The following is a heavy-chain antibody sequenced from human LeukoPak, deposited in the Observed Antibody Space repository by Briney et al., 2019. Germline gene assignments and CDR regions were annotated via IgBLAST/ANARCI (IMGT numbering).Heavy chain of an antibody. CDR1: GVSISSYY. D-gene: IGHD6-13*01. CDR2: IYYSGST. CDR3: ARGMQQLYHFDS. Sequence: SETLSLTCAVSGVSISSYYGSWIRQPPGKGLEWIGYIYYSGSTNYNPSLKSRVTISVDTSKNQFSLKLSSVTAADTAVYYCARGMQQLYHFDSWGRGTLVTVSS. J-gene: IGHJ4*02. V-gene: IGHV4-59*01.